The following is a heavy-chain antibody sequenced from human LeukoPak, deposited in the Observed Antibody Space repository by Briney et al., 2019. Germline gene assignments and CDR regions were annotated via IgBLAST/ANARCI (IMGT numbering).Heavy chain of an antibody. CDR3: AKDNAVAGIDAFDI. D-gene: IGHD6-19*01. Sequence: GGSLRLSCAASGFTFDDYAMHWVGQAPGKGLEWVSLISGDGGSTYYADSVKGRFTISRDNSKNSLYLQMNSLRTEDTALYYCAKDNAVAGIDAFDIWGQGTMVTVSS. V-gene: IGHV3-43*02. CDR2: ISGDGGST. CDR1: GFTFDDYA. J-gene: IGHJ3*02.